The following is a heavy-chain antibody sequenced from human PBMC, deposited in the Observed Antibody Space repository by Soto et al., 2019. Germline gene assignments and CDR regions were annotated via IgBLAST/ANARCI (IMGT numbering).Heavy chain of an antibody. V-gene: IGHV3-23*01. J-gene: IGHJ6*02. CDR3: AKDLKTGYSYGSYGMDV. Sequence: GGSLRLSCAASGFTFSSYAMSWVRQAPGKGLEWVSAISGSGGSTYYADSVKGRFTISRDNSKNTLYLQMNSLRAEDTAVYYCAKDLKTGYSYGSYGMDVWGQGTTVTAP. D-gene: IGHD5-18*01. CDR1: GFTFSSYA. CDR2: ISGSGGST.